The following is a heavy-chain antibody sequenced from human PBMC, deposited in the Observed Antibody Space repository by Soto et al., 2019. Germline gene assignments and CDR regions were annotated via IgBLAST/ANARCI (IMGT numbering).Heavy chain of an antibody. J-gene: IGHJ6*02. CDR2: ISAYNGNT. CDR1: GYTFTSYG. CDR3: ARDGYCSSTSCYGTNYCYYYGMDV. Sequence: ASVKVSCKASGYTFTSYGISWVRQAPGQGLEWMGWISAYNGNTNYAQKLQGRVTMTTDTSTSTAYMELRSLRSDDTAVYYCARDGYCSSTSCYGTNYCYYYGMDVWGQGTTVTVSS. D-gene: IGHD2-2*03. V-gene: IGHV1-18*01.